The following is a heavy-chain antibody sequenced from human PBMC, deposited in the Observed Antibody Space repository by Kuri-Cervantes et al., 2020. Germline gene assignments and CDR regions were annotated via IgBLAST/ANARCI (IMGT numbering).Heavy chain of an antibody. J-gene: IGHJ6*02. V-gene: IGHV3-11*04. D-gene: IGHD3-10*01. CDR2: ISSSGSTI. CDR1: GFTFSDYY. CDR3: ARDYYGSETYYTPYYYGMVV. Sequence: GGSLRLSCAASGFTFSDYYMSWIRQAPGKGLEWVSYISSSGSTIYYADSVKGRFTISRDNAKNSLYLQMNSLRDEDTAVYYCARDYYGSETYYTPYYYGMVVWGQGTTVTVSS.